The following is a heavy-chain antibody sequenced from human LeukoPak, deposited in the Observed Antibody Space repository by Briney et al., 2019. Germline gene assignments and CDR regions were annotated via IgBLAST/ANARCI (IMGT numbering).Heavy chain of an antibody. CDR1: GFTISSNY. V-gene: IGHV3-53*01. CDR2: IFNSGDT. CDR3: ARDPAPATGAFDI. J-gene: IGHJ3*02. Sequence: GGSLRLSCAASGFTISSNYMNWVRQAPGKGLEWVSVIFNSGDTYYSDSVKGRFTISRDTSKNTLYLQMNSLRVDDTAVYYCARDPAPATGAFDIWGQGTMVIIS. D-gene: IGHD1-1*01.